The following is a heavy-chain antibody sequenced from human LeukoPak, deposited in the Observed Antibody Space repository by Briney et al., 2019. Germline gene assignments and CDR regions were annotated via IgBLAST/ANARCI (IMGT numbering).Heavy chain of an antibody. CDR1: GGSISGYY. CDR3: ARGEGSGWYWAFDI. J-gene: IGHJ3*02. Sequence: SETLSLTCTVSGGSISGYYWSWFRQPPGKRLEWIGYIYSIGSTNYNPSLNSRVTISVDTSQNQFSLRVRSVTASDTAVYYCARGEGSGWYWAFDIWGQGTMVTVSS. CDR2: IYSIGST. V-gene: IGHV4-59*01. D-gene: IGHD6-19*01.